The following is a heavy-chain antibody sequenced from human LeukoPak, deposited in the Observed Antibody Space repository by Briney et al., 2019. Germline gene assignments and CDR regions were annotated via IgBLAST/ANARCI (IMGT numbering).Heavy chain of an antibody. CDR1: GFTFGSYG. V-gene: IGHV3-33*01. CDR2: ISYDGSNK. CDR3: ARDWIDRSLDY. D-gene: IGHD2-2*03. Sequence: PGGSLRLSCAASGFTFGSYGMQWVRQAPDKGLEWVAVISYDGSNKYYADSMKGRFTISRDNSKNTLYLQMNSLRVEDTAVYYCARDWIDRSLDYWGQGTLVTVSS. J-gene: IGHJ4*02.